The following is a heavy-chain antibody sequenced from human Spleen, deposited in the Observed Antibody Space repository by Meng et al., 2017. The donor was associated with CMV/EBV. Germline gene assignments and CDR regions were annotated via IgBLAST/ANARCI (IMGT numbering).Heavy chain of an antibody. CDR1: RFTFSGYS. CDR3: ARDGWLQFLPDDY. CDR2: ISSSSSYI. V-gene: IGHV3-21*01. Sequence: GESLKISCAASRFTFSGYSMHWVRQAPGKGLEWVSSISSSSSYIYYADSVKGRFTISRDNAKNSLYLQMNSLRAEDTAVYYCARDGWLQFLPDDYWGQGTLVTVSS. J-gene: IGHJ4*02. D-gene: IGHD5-24*01.